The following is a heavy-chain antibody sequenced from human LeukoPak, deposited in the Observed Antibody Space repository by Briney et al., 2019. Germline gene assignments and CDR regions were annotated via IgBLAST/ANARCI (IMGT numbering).Heavy chain of an antibody. CDR3: ARVLGYYDSSGYYYWYYFDY. CDR2: IIPIFGTA. CDR1: GYTFTSYY. J-gene: IGHJ4*02. V-gene: IGHV1-69*13. D-gene: IGHD3-22*01. Sequence: ASVKVSCKASGYTFTSYYMHWVRQAPGQGLEWMGGIIPIFGTANYAQKFQGRVTITADESTSTAYMELSSLRSEDTAVYYRARVLGYYDSSGYYYWYYFDYWGQGTLVTVSS.